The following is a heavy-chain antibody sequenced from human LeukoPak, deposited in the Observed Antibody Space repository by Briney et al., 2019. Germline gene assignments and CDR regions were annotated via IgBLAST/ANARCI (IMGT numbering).Heavy chain of an antibody. CDR3: ARDPNSAL. CDR1: GGSINNYY. CDR2: VYTGGPT. J-gene: IGHJ4*02. D-gene: IGHD4-23*01. Sequence: SETLSLTCIVSGGSINNYYWSWIRQPAGKGLEWIGRVYTGGPTNYNPSLKSRVTMSFDTSKNQFSLRLSSVTAADTAVYYCARDPNSALWGQGTLVTVSS. V-gene: IGHV4-4*07.